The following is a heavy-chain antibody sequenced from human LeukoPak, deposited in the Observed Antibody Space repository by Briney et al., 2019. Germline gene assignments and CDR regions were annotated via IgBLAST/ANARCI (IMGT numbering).Heavy chain of an antibody. CDR2: ISTSGGGT. CDR1: GFIFSNYA. D-gene: IGHD6-13*01. V-gene: IGHV3-64*04. J-gene: IGHJ4*02. Sequence: GGSLRLSCSASGFIFSNYAMHWVRQAPGKGLEYVPAISTSGGGTYYADSVKGRFTISRDNAKNSLYLQMNSLRAEDTAVYYCARGQSYSSDYWGQGTLVTVSS. CDR3: ARGQSYSSDY.